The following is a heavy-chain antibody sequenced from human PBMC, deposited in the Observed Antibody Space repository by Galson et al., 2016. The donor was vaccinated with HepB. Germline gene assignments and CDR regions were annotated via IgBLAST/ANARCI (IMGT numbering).Heavy chain of an antibody. CDR3: AKVPHHSTGWPREIDY. V-gene: IGHV3-23*01. CDR2: LTGSGGGT. CDR1: GFTFSSYA. D-gene: IGHD6-25*01. J-gene: IGHJ4*02. Sequence: SLRLSCAASGFTFSSYAMNWVRQAPGKGLEWVATLTGSGGGTYYADSVKGRFTISRDNSKNTLYLEMISLRAGDTAVYYCAKVPHHSTGWPREIDYWGPGTLVIVSS.